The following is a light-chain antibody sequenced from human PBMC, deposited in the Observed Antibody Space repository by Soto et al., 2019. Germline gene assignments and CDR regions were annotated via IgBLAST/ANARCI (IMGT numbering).Light chain of an antibody. CDR2: AAS. J-gene: IGKJ1*01. V-gene: IGKV3-20*01. CDR3: QQYGNSPWA. CDR1: QTVSNRY. Sequence: ETVLTQSTGTLSLSPGERATLSCRASQTVSNRYVAWYQHKPGQAPRVLIYAASSRTPGIPDRFSGSGSGTEVTLTIIRLEPEDFAVYYCQQYGNSPWAFGQGTEVEI.